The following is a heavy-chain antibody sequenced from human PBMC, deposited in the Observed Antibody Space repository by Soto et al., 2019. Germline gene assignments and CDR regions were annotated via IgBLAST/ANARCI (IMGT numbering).Heavy chain of an antibody. CDR2: ISAYNGNT. CDR3: ARDITIFGVVIYFDY. J-gene: IGHJ4*02. CDR1: GYTFTSYG. V-gene: IGHV1-18*04. D-gene: IGHD3-3*01. Sequence: GASVKVSCKASGYTFTSYGISWVRQAPGQGLEWMGWISAYNGNTNYAQKLQGRVTMTTDTSTSTAYMELRSLRSDDTAVYYCARDITIFGVVIYFDYWGQGTLVTVSS.